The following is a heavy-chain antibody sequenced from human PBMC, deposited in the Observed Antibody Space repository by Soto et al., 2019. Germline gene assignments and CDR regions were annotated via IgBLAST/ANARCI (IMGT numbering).Heavy chain of an antibody. CDR3: ASRYCSSTSCGPGLFDS. D-gene: IGHD2-2*01. CDR2: IGNSGGNT. CDR1: GFTFSNYV. Sequence: GGSLRLSCAASGFTFSNYVMSWVRQAPGKGPEWVSAIGNSGGNTYYADSVKGRFTISRDNSKNTLYLQMNSLRVEDTALYYCASRYCSSTSCGPGLFDSWGQGTLVTVSS. V-gene: IGHV3-23*01. J-gene: IGHJ4*02.